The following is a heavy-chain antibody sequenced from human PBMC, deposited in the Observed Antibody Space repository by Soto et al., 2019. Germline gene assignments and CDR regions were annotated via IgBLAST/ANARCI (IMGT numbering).Heavy chain of an antibody. CDR2: ISGSGGST. Sequence: GGSLRLSCAASGFTFSSYAMSWVRQAPGKGLEWVSAISGSGGSTYYADSVKGRFTISRDNSKNTLYLQMNSLRAGDTAVYYCAKVPILYGSSPSCSYDWGQGTVATVSS. J-gene: IGHJ4*02. D-gene: IGHD2-2*01. V-gene: IGHV3-23*01. CDR1: GFTFSSYA. CDR3: AKVPILYGSSPSCSYD.